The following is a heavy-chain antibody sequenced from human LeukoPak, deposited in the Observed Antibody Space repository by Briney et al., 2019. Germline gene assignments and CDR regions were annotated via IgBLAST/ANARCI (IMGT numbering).Heavy chain of an antibody. Sequence: SETLSLTCTVSGGSISSYYWSWIRQPPGKGLEWIGYIYYSGSTNYNPSLKSRVTISVDTSKNQFSLKLSSVTAADTAVYYCARGGGRITIFGVVIGAFDIWGQGTMVTVSS. CDR3: ARGGGRITIFGVVIGAFDI. D-gene: IGHD3-3*01. CDR1: GGSISSYY. J-gene: IGHJ3*02. V-gene: IGHV4-59*01. CDR2: IYYSGST.